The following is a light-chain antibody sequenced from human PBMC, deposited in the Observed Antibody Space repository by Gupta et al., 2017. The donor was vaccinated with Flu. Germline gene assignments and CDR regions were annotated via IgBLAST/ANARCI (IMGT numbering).Light chain of an antibody. CDR3: SSYTRSSTFYV. J-gene: IGLJ1*01. Sequence: QSALTQPASVSGSPGQSITTSCPGTSRDIGGYNVVSWYQQHPGKAPKLVIYEVSNRPSGVSDRFSGSESGDTASLTISGLQAEDEADFYCSSYTRSSTFYVFGTGTKVTVL. CDR1: SRDIGGYNV. V-gene: IGLV2-14*01. CDR2: EVS.